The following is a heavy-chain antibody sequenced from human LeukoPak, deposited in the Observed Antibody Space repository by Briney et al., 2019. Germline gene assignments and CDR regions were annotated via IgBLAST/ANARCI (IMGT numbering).Heavy chain of an antibody. D-gene: IGHD3-22*01. CDR1: GGSISSSSYY. CDR3: ARESYYYDSSGYYEGRDY. CDR2: IYYSGST. Sequence: PSETLSLTCTVSGGSISSSSYYWGWIRQPPGKGLEWIGSIYYSGSTYYNPSLKSRVTISVDTSKNQFSLKLSSVTAADTAVYYCARESYYYDSSGYYEGRDYWGQGTLVTVSS. V-gene: IGHV4-39*07. J-gene: IGHJ4*02.